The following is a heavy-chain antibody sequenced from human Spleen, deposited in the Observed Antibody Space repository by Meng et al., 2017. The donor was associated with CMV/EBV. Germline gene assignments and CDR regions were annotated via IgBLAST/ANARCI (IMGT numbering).Heavy chain of an antibody. CDR2: INHSGST. J-gene: IGHJ4*02. Sequence: GSLRLSCAVYGGSFSGYYWSWIRQPPGKGLEWIGEINHSGSTNYNPSLKSRVTISVDTSKNQFSLKLSSVTAADTAVYYCARGQQLVRRSFFDYWGQGTLVTVSS. CDR1: GGSFSGYY. D-gene: IGHD6-13*01. V-gene: IGHV4-34*01. CDR3: ARGQQLVRRSFFDY.